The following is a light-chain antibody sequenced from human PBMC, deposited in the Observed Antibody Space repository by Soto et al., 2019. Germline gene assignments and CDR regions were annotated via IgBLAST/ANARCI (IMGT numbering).Light chain of an antibody. J-gene: IGKJ2*01. Sequence: EIVMTQSPATLSVSPGERVTLSRRASQTISDNLAWFQQKSGQAPRLLIHGAFKRATGVPDRFSGSGSGTEFTLTISSLQSEDSAVYYCQQYHNWPPQYTFGQGTKLQIK. CDR2: GAF. CDR3: QQYHNWPPQYT. CDR1: QTISDN. V-gene: IGKV3-15*01.